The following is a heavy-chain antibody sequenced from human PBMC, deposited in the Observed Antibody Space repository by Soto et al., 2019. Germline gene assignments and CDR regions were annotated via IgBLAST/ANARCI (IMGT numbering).Heavy chain of an antibody. J-gene: IGHJ6*02. CDR2: ISYDGSNK. D-gene: IGHD3-10*01. CDR1: GFTFSSYA. Sequence: PGGSLRLSCAASGFTFSSYAMHWVRQAPGKGLEWVAVISYDGSNKYYADSVKGRFTISRDNSKNTLYLQMNSLRAEDTAVYYCARARSTYXSGSYYNDYYYYYGMDVWGQGTTVTVSS. CDR3: ARARSTYXSGSYYNDYYYYYGMDV. V-gene: IGHV3-30-3*01.